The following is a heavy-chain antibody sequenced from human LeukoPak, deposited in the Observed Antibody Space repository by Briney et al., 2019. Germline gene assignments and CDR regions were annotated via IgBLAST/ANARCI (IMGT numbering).Heavy chain of an antibody. V-gene: IGHV3-21*01. CDR2: ISSSSSYI. CDR3: VRVGSSSLFRFDP. CDR1: GFTFSSYS. J-gene: IGHJ5*02. D-gene: IGHD6-6*01. Sequence: GGSLRLSCAASGFTFSSYSMNWVRQAPGKGLEWVSSISSSSSYIYYADSVKGRFTISRDNAKNSLYLQMNSLRAEDTAVYYCVRVGSSSLFRFDPWGQGTLVTVSS.